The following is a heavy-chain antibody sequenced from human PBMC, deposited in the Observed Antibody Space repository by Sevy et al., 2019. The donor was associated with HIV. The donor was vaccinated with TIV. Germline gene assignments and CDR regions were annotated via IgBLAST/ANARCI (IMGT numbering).Heavy chain of an antibody. J-gene: IGHJ4*02. V-gene: IGHV3-49*03. CDR2: IRSEDYGGTT. CDR3: TRGRRVYADYGVDY. CDR1: GFTFGEYS. D-gene: IGHD4-17*01. Sequence: GGSLRLSCTASGFTFGEYSMSWFRQAPGKGLEWVSFIRSEDYGGTTEYAASVKGRFTISRDDSKSIAYLQMSSLKTEDTAVYYCTRGRRVYADYGVDYWGQGTLVTVSS.